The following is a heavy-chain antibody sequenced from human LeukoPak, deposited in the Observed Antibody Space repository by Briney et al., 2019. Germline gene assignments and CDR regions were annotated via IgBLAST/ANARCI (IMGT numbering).Heavy chain of an antibody. CDR3: ARSLSSRFSGPRRPYYFDY. D-gene: IGHD3-16*02. CDR1: GFTLSNYA. J-gene: IGHJ4*02. Sequence: PGGSLRLSCAASGFTLSNYAMSRDPPAPGKGLQWVSGIISSGGSTYQVDSEKGRFTISRDNSKNTLYLQMNSLRAEDTAVYYCARSLSSRFSGPRRPYYFDYWGQGTLVTVSS. CDR2: IISSGGST. V-gene: IGHV3-23*01.